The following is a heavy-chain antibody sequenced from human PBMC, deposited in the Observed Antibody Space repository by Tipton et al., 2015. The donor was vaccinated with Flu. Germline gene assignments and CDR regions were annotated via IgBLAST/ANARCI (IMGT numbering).Heavy chain of an antibody. CDR3: ARDDGVVVVPAAMGFLCGMGL. CDR1: GYSISSGFY. Sequence: TLSLTCTVSGYSISSGFYWGWIRQPPGKGLEWIGNIYHSGSTNYNPSLKSRVTISVDTSKNQFSLKLSSVTAADTAVYYCARDDGVVVVPAAMGFLCGMGLWGQGTTVTVSS. D-gene: IGHD2-2*01. J-gene: IGHJ6*02. CDR2: IYHSGST. V-gene: IGHV4-38-2*02.